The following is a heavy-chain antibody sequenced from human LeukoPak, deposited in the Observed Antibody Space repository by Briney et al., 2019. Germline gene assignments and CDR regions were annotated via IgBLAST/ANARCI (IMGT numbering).Heavy chain of an antibody. J-gene: IGHJ4*02. D-gene: IGHD3-3*01. Sequence: GGSLRLSCAASGFTFSNAWMSWVRQAPGEGLEWVGRIKSKTDGGTTDYAAPVKGRFTISRDDSKNTLYLQMNSLKTEDTAVYYCTTEKGLTIFGVVDYWGQGTLVTVSS. CDR1: GFTFSNAW. CDR3: TTEKGLTIFGVVDY. CDR2: IKSKTDGGTT. V-gene: IGHV3-15*01.